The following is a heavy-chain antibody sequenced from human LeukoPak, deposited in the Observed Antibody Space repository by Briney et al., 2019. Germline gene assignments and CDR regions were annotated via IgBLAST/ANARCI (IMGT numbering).Heavy chain of an antibody. J-gene: IGHJ3*02. Sequence: QTGGSLRLSRTASGLTFSNYATTWVRQAPGKGLEWVSAISGSGGSTYYADSVKGRFTISRDNSKNTLYLQMNSLRAEDTAVYYCAKLYVLLEPPDDAFDIWGQGTMVTVSS. CDR3: AKLYVLLEPPDDAFDI. CDR1: GLTFSNYA. D-gene: IGHD1-1*01. CDR2: ISGSGGST. V-gene: IGHV3-23*01.